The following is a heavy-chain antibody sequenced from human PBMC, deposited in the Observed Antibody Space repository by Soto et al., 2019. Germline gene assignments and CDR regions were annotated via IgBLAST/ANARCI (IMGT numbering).Heavy chain of an antibody. V-gene: IGHV4-34*01. CDR2: INHVGGT. Sequence: PSETLSLTCAVYGGFLSESYWTWIRQPPGKGLEWIGEINHVGGTNYNPSLKSRVTMSVDTSQNYFSLRLFSVTAAATAMYFSVRIRSQLPSSVLWLDPWGQGTPVTVS. CDR1: GGFLSESY. CDR3: VRIRSQLPSSVLWLDP. D-gene: IGHD3-16*01. J-gene: IGHJ5*02.